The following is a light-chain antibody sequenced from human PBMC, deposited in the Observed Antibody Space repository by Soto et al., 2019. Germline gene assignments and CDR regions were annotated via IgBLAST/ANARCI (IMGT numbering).Light chain of an antibody. V-gene: IGKV3-11*01. CDR2: DAS. Sequence: EIVLTQSPATLSLSPGERATLSCRASQSVSSYLAWHQQKPGQAPRLLIYDASNRATGIPARFSGSGSGTDFTLTISSLEPEDFAVYYCQQRSNWPPIWTFGQGTKV. J-gene: IGKJ1*01. CDR3: QQRSNWPPIWT. CDR1: QSVSSY.